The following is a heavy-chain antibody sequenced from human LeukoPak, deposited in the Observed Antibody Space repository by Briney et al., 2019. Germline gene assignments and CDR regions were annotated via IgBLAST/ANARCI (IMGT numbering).Heavy chain of an antibody. CDR1: GYTFSGYY. V-gene: IGHV1-2*02. Sequence: ASVKVSCKASGYTFSGYYIHWVRQAPGQGLEWMGWINPNSGGTNYAQKLQGRVTMTTDTSTSTAYMELRSLRSDDTAVYYCAKDQGSGLGSYSWGYFDYWGQGTLVTVSS. CDR2: INPNSGGT. D-gene: IGHD3-10*01. CDR3: AKDQGSGLGSYSWGYFDY. J-gene: IGHJ4*02.